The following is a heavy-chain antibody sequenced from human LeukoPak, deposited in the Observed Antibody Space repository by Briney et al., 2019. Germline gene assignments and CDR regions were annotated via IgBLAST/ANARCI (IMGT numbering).Heavy chain of an antibody. D-gene: IGHD6-19*01. J-gene: IGHJ4*02. CDR2: TYYRSKWYN. CDR3: ARSGIAVAGTGFDY. V-gene: IGHV6-1*01. CDR1: GDSVSSNSAA. Sequence: SQTLSLTCAISGDSVSSNSAAWNWIRQPPSRGLEWLGRTYYRSKWYNDHAVSVKSRITINPDTSKNQFSLQLNSVTPEDTAVYYCARSGIAVAGTGFDYWGQGTLATVSS.